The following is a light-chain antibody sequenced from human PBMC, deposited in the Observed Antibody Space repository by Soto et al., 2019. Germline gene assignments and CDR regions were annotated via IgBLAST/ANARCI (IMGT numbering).Light chain of an antibody. CDR1: SSDVGGYNY. CDR3: SSYTRSSTRV. V-gene: IGLV2-14*01. Sequence: QSALTQPASVSGSPGQSITISCTGSSSDVGGYNYVSWFQQHPGQAPKLIIYDVTDRPSGVSNRFSGSKSGNTASLTISGLQAGDEADYFCSSYTRSSTRVFGTGTKLTVL. J-gene: IGLJ1*01. CDR2: DVT.